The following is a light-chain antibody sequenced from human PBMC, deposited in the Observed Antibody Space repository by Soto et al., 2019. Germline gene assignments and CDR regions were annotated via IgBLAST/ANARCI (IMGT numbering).Light chain of an antibody. CDR2: KAS. J-gene: IGKJ3*01. V-gene: IGKV1-5*03. Sequence: DIQMTQSPSTLSASVGDRVTITFRASQSISSWLAWYQQKPGKAPKLLTYKASSLESGVPSRFSGSGSGTEFTLTISSLQPDDFATYYCQQYNSGGFTFGPGTKVDIK. CDR3: QQYNSGGFT. CDR1: QSISSW.